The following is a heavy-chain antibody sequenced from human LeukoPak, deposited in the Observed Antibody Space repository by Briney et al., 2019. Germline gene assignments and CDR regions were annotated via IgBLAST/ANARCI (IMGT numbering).Heavy chain of an antibody. CDR3: ARKSWGESGAFDI. D-gene: IGHD3-16*01. J-gene: IGHJ3*02. CDR2: INPNSGGT. V-gene: IGHV1-2*02. CDR1: GYTFTGYY. Sequence: ASVKVSCKASGYTFTGYYMHWVRQAPGQGLEWMGWINPNSGGTNYAQKFQGRVTMTRDTSISTAYMELSRLRSDDTAVYYCARKSWGESGAFDIWGQGTMVTVSS.